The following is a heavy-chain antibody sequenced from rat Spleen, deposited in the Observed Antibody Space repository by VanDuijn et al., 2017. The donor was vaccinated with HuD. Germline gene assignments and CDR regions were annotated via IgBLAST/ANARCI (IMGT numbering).Heavy chain of an antibody. J-gene: IGHJ2*01. D-gene: IGHD1-6*01. CDR1: GFIFSDYN. CDR2: ISSSSGTI. V-gene: IGHV5-34*01. Sequence: EVQLGESGGGLVQPGRSLKLSCAASGFIFSDYNMAWVRQAPGKGLEWVAFISSSSGTIYYADTVKGRFTISRDNAKNTLYLQLNSLGSEDTALYYCARGAFYYGSPFDYWGQGVMVTVSS. CDR3: ARGAFYYGSPFDY.